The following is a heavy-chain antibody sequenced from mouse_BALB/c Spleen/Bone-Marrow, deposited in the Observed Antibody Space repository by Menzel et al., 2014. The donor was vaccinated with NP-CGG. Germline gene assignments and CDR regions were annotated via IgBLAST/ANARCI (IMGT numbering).Heavy chain of an antibody. D-gene: IGHD2-3*01. V-gene: IGHV5-17*03. CDR2: INSDSSI. Sequence: EESGGRLVTPGTPLTLTCTVSLFSLSNYAMSWVRQAPGKGLEWIGHINSDSSIDYASWAKGRFIISRTSTTVELKMTSLTTEDTATYFCARHVGYIGWNYQNWWLDLWGQGTLVTVSS. CDR3: ARHVGYIGWNYQNWWLDL. CDR1: LFSLSNYA. J-gene: IGHJ1*01.